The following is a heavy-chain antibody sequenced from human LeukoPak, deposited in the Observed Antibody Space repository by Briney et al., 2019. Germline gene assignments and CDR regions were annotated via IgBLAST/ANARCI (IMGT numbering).Heavy chain of an antibody. Sequence: PGGSLRLSCAASGFTFSSYAMSWVRQAPGKGLEWVSAISGSGGSTYYADSVKGRFTISRDNSKNTLYLQMNSLRAEDTAVYYCAKDLHYYDSSGYHVGVFDYWGQGTLVTVSS. CDR2: ISGSGGST. J-gene: IGHJ4*02. D-gene: IGHD3-22*01. V-gene: IGHV3-23*01. CDR3: AKDLHYYDSSGYHVGVFDY. CDR1: GFTFSSYA.